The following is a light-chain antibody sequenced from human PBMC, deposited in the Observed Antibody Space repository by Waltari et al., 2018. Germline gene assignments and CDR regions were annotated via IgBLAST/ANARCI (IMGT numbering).Light chain of an antibody. J-gene: IGLJ2*01. V-gene: IGLV2-14*03. Sequence: QSALTQPASVSGSPGQTITISCTGTGTDVGEYKYVSWYQQYPGKAPKVIIYDAINRPSGVSNRFSGSKSGNSASLTISGLQAEDEADYFCASFIGGTSGVFGGGTRLTVL. CDR3: ASFIGGTSGV. CDR1: GTDVGEYKY. CDR2: DAI.